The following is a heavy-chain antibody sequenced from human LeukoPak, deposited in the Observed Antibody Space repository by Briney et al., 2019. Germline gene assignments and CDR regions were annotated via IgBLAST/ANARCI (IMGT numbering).Heavy chain of an antibody. Sequence: PSQTLSLTCTVSGGSISSGGYYWSWIRQPPGKGLEWIGYIYHSGSTYYNPSLKSRVTISVDRSKNQFSLKLSSVTAADTAVYYCARDIVVVPAGRYFDYWGQGTLVTVSS. CDR1: GGSISSGGYY. V-gene: IGHV4-30-2*01. J-gene: IGHJ4*02. CDR2: IYHSGST. D-gene: IGHD2-2*01. CDR3: ARDIVVVPAGRYFDY.